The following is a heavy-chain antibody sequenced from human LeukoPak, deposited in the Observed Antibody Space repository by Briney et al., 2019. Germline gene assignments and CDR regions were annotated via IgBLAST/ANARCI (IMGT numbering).Heavy chain of an antibody. CDR2: VYATGTT. V-gene: IGHV4-59*01. CDR3: AREQWGLVDY. D-gene: IGHD1-26*01. CDR1: SGSINNYY. Sequence: SETLSLTGTVSSGSINNYYWSWLRQPPGKGLVWIGYVYATGTTNYNPSLKSRVTISLDTSKNQFSLKLSSVTAADTAVYYCAREQWGLVDYWGQGTLVTVSS. J-gene: IGHJ4*02.